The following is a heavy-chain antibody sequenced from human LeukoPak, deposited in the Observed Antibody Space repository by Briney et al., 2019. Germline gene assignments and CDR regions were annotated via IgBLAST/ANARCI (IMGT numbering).Heavy chain of an antibody. CDR2: INPNSGGT. J-gene: IGHJ4*02. V-gene: IGHV1-2*02. CDR3: ASLSYYDLSGYFY. CDR1: GYIFTTYA. D-gene: IGHD3-22*01. Sequence: ASVKVSCKASGYIFTTYAIHWVRQAPGQGLEWMGWINPNSGGTQYSQKFQGRVTLTRDTSITTGYMELSGLTSDDTAVYYCASLSYYDLSGYFYWGQGTLVTVSS.